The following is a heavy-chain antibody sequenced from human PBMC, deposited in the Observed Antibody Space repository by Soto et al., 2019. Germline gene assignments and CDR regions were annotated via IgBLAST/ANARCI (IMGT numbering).Heavy chain of an antibody. D-gene: IGHD2-15*01. J-gene: IGHJ4*02. CDR3: PRAQGGNRTGNHY. V-gene: IGHV3-48*01. CDR2: ISHTIVTT. CDR1: GFTFGGYS. Sequence: EVEMVESGGGLVQPGGSLRLACAASGFTFGGYSLNWVRQAPGKGLEWVSYISHTIVTTYYADSVRGRFTISRDNAKNSGLRQRENPRAEDTAVDYWPRAQGGNRTGNHYWGQGPLVTVSS.